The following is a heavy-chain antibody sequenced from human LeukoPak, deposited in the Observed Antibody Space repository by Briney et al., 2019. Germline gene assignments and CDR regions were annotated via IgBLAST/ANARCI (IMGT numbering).Heavy chain of an antibody. CDR1: GYTFTAQY. V-gene: IGHV1-2*02. Sequence: ASVRVSCKASGYTFTAQYMHWVRQAPGQGLEWMAWIDPKSGDTSYAQKFQDRVTMTRDTSTSTVYMELSSLRSEDTAVYYCARDRKRLYDILTGYRYYFDYWGQGTLVTVSS. CDR3: ARDRKRLYDILTGYRYYFDY. J-gene: IGHJ4*02. D-gene: IGHD3-9*01. CDR2: IDPKSGDT.